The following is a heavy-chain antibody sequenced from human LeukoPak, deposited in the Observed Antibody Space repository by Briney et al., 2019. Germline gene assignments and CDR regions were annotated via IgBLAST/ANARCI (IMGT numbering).Heavy chain of an antibody. CDR3: ARLPYSSGWYGDY. CDR2: IYYSGST. D-gene: IGHD6-19*01. J-gene: IGHJ4*02. V-gene: IGHV4-39*01. CDR1: GGSISSSSYY. Sequence: PSETLSLTCTVSGGSISSSSYYWGWIRQPPGKGLEWIGSIYYSGSTYYNLSLKSRVTISVDTSKNQFSLKLSSVTAADTAVYYCARLPYSSGWYGDYWGQGTLVTVSS.